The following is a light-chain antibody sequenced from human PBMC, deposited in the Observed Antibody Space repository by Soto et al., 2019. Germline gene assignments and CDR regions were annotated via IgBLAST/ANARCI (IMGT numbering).Light chain of an antibody. Sequence: EIVLTQSPGTLSLSPGERATLSCRASQSVSSSYLAWYQQKPGQAPRLLIYGASNRATGIPDRTSGSGSGTDFTLTISRLEPEDFAVYYCQQYGSSPWTFGQGTQ. CDR3: QQYGSSPWT. J-gene: IGKJ1*01. CDR1: QSVSSSY. CDR2: GAS. V-gene: IGKV3-20*01.